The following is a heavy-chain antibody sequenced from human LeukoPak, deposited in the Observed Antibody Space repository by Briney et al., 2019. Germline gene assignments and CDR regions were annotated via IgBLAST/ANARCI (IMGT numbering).Heavy chain of an antibody. CDR1: GGSISSYY. D-gene: IGHD6-19*01. V-gene: IGHV4-59*08. Sequence: SETLSLTCSVSGGSISSYYWSWIRQPPGKGLEWIGYIYYSGTTKFNPSLKSRVTISVDTSKNQFSLRLSSVTAADTAVYYCARRRSGYSSGWYHAFDIWGQGTMVTVSS. CDR2: IYYSGTT. CDR3: ARRRSGYSSGWYHAFDI. J-gene: IGHJ3*02.